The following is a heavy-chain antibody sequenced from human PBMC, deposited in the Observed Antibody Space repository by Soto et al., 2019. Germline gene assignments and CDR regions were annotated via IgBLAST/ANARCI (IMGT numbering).Heavy chain of an antibody. CDR2: IYDRGRT. D-gene: IGHD5-18*01. J-gene: IGHJ4*02. CDR1: GASISSGGYY. V-gene: IGHV4-31*03. Sequence: SETLSLTCTVSGASISSGGYYWSWIRQHPGKDLEWIGYIYDRGRTFYNPSLKCRVSISVDTSKNQFSLSLTSVTAADTAGYYCARDQGYGYGFDYWGQGTLVTVSS. CDR3: ARDQGYGYGFDY.